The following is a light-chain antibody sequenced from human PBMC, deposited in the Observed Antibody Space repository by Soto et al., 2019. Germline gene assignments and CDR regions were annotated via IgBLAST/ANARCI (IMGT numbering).Light chain of an antibody. J-gene: IGKJ2*01. Sequence: DIVMTQSPDSLAVSLGERATINCKSSQSVLDISNNKNYLAWYQQKPRQPPKLLIYWASARESRVPDRFSGSGSGTDFTLTISSLQAEDVAVYYCQQYYRTPPTFGQGTKLEIK. CDR3: QQYYRTPPT. CDR2: WAS. V-gene: IGKV4-1*01. CDR1: QSVLDISNNKNY.